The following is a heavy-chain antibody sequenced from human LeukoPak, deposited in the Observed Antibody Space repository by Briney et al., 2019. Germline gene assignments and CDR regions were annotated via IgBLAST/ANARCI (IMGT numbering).Heavy chain of an antibody. CDR3: ARESVGYSSSWYIGMNGMDV. J-gene: IGHJ6*02. V-gene: IGHV1-3*01. Sequence: GASVKVSCKASGYTFTSYAMHWVRQAPGQRLEWMGWINAGNGNTKYSQKFQGRVTITRDTSASTAYMELSSLRSEDTAVYYCARESVGYSSSWYIGMNGMDVWGQGTTVTVSS. CDR2: INAGNGNT. CDR1: GYTFTSYA. D-gene: IGHD6-13*01.